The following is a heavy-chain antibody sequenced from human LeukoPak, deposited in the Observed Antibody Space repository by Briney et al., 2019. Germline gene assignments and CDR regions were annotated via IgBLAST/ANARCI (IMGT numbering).Heavy chain of an antibody. CDR1: GFTFSSYA. Sequence: GGSLRLSCAASGFTFSSYAMHWVRQAPGKGLEWVAVISYDGSNKYYADSVKGQFTISRDNSKNTLYLQMNSLRAEDTAVYYCARDIGIVVVPAATGWFDPWGQGTLVTVSS. CDR2: ISYDGSNK. D-gene: IGHD2-2*01. J-gene: IGHJ5*02. V-gene: IGHV3-30-3*01. CDR3: ARDIGIVVVPAATGWFDP.